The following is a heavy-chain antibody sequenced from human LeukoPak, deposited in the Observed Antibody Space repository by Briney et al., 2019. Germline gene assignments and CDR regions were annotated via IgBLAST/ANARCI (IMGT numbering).Heavy chain of an antibody. CDR1: GYTFTSYG. CDR3: AREEGTYCGGDCPFDY. CDR2: ISAYNGNT. V-gene: IGHV1-18*01. Sequence: ASVKVSCKASGYTFTSYGISWVRQAPGQGLEWMGWISAYNGNTNYAQKLQGRVTMTTDTSTSTAYMELRSLRSDDTAVYYCAREEGTYCGGDCPFDYWGQGTLVTVSS. J-gene: IGHJ4*02. D-gene: IGHD2-21*02.